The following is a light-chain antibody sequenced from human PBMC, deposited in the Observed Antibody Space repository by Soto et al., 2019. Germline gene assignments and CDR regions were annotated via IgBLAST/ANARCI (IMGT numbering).Light chain of an antibody. CDR1: SSDVGGYNY. Sequence: QSALTQPASVSGSPGQSITISCTGTSSDVGGYNYVSWYQQHPGKAPKLMIYEVSNRPSGVSNRFSGSKSGNTASLTISGPQGEDEADYYCSSYTSSSTLEVVFGGGTQLTVL. V-gene: IGLV2-14*01. CDR3: SSYTSSSTLEVV. CDR2: EVS. J-gene: IGLJ2*01.